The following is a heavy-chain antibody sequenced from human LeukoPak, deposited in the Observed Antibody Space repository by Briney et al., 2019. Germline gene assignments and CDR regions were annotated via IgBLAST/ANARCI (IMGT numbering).Heavy chain of an antibody. Sequence: GGSLRLSCVVSGLTVRSNYMTWVRQAPGKGLEWVSVIYSGGSTYYADSVKGRFTISRHNSKNTLYPQMNSLRAEDTAVYYCAGPGYSYGYDYGMDVWGQGTTVTVSS. CDR1: GLTVRSNY. D-gene: IGHD5-18*01. CDR3: AGPGYSYGYDYGMDV. J-gene: IGHJ6*02. V-gene: IGHV3-53*04. CDR2: IYSGGST.